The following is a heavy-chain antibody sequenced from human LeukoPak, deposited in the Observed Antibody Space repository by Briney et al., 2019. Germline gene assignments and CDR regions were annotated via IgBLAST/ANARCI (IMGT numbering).Heavy chain of an antibody. V-gene: IGHV4-39*07. D-gene: IGHD6-19*01. CDR1: GGSISSSSYY. Sequence: PSETLSLTCTVSGGSISSSSYYWGWIRQPPGKGLEWIGSIYYSGSTYYNPSLKSRVTISVDTSKNQFSLKLSSMTAADTAVYYCARRPRGAVAPFDYWGQGTLVTVSS. CDR2: IYYSGST. CDR3: ARRPRGAVAPFDY. J-gene: IGHJ4*02.